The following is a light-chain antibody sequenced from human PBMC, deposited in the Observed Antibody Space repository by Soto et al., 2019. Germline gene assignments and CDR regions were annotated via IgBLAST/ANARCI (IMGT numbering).Light chain of an antibody. Sequence: EIVMTQSPATLSVSPGERATLSCRASQSVSSNLAWYQQKRGQAPRLLIYGASTRATGIPARFSGSGSGTEFTLTISSLQSEDFAVYYCQQYGSSSTFGQGTRLEI. CDR2: GAS. CDR3: QQYGSSST. V-gene: IGKV3-15*01. J-gene: IGKJ5*01. CDR1: QSVSSN.